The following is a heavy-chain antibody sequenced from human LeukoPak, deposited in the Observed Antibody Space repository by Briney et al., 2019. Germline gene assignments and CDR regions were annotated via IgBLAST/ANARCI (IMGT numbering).Heavy chain of an antibody. V-gene: IGHV4-34*01. CDR1: GGSFSGYY. Sequence: SETLSLTCAVYGGSFSGYYWSWIRQPPGKGLEWIGEISHSGSTNYNPSLKSRVTISVDTSKNQFSLKLSSVTAADTAVYYCARGNYYYYMDVWGKGTTVTVSS. J-gene: IGHJ6*03. CDR3: ARGNYYYYMDV. CDR2: ISHSGST.